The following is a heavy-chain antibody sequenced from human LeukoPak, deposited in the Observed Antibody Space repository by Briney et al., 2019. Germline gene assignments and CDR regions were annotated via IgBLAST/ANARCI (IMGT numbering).Heavy chain of an antibody. CDR3: ARACVGAKRYYFYYMDV. D-gene: IGHD1-26*01. J-gene: IGHJ6*03. CDR2: IYTSGST. CDR1: GGSISSYY. Sequence: SETLSLTCTVSGGSISSYYWSWIRQPAGKGLEWIGRIYTSGSTNYNPSLKSRVTMSVDTSKNQFSLKLSSVTAADTAVYYCARACVGAKRYYFYYMDVWGKGTTVTVSS. V-gene: IGHV4-4*07.